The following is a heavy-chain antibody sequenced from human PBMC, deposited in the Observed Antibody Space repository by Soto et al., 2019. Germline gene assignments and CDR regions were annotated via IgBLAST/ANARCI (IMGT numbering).Heavy chain of an antibody. Sequence: SETLSLTCTVSGGSISSYYWSWIRQPPGKGLEWIGYIYYSGSTNYNPSLKSRVTISVDTSKNQFSLKLSSVTAADTAVYYCARGSGRQYYYYGMDVWGQGTTVTVSS. CDR3: ARGSGRQYYYYGMDV. V-gene: IGHV4-59*01. CDR2: IYYSGST. D-gene: IGHD2-15*01. CDR1: GGSISSYY. J-gene: IGHJ6*02.